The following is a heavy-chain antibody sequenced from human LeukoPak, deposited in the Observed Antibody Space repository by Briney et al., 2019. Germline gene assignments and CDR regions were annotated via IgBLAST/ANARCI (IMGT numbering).Heavy chain of an antibody. Sequence: GGSLRLSCAASGFTFSSYGMSWVRQAPGKGLEWVSAISARGSSTYYADSVKGRFTISRDNSKNTLYLQMNSLRAEDTAVYYCAKDRYYDSSGYYYYAFDIWGQGTMVTVSS. CDR2: ISARGSST. CDR3: AKDRYYDSSGYYYYAFDI. CDR1: GFTFSSYG. D-gene: IGHD3-22*01. V-gene: IGHV3-23*01. J-gene: IGHJ3*02.